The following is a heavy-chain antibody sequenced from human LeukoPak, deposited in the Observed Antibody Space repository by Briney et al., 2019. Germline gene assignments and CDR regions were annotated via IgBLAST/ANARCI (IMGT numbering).Heavy chain of an antibody. CDR1: GGTFSSYA. D-gene: IGHD3-9*01. Sequence: SVKVSCKASGGTFSSYAISWVRQAPGQGLEWMGGIIPIFGTANYAQKFQGRVTITADESTSTAYMELSSLRSEDTAVYYCARDSRETTRLRDFDWGNFDYWGQGTLVTVSS. CDR3: ARDSRETTRLRDFDWGNFDY. CDR2: IIPIFGTA. J-gene: IGHJ4*02. V-gene: IGHV1-69*13.